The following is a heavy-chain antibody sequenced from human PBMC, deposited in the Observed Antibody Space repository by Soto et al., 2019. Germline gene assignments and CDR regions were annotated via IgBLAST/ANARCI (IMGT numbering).Heavy chain of an antibody. CDR1: GGSISSSKW. Sequence: QVQLQESGRGVVMPWGSLFLTCAVCGGSISSSKWWSWVRQPPGKGLEWIGEICHSGSTNYNPSLKSRVTISLDKSKNQFSLKLNSVTAADTAVYYCATCGGYCYPNWYFDLWGRDTLVTVSS. CDR3: ATCGGYCYPNWYFDL. CDR2: ICHSGST. V-gene: IGHV4-4*02. D-gene: IGHD2-21*02. J-gene: IGHJ2*01.